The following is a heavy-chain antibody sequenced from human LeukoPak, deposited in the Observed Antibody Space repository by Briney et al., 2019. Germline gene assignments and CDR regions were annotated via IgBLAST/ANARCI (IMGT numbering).Heavy chain of an antibody. CDR3: ARSLGGYYGSGISIGGYYFDY. D-gene: IGHD3-10*01. Sequence: IPSETLSLTCTVSGGSISSSSYYWGWIRQPPGKGLEWIGEINHSGSTNYNPSLKSRVTISVDTSKNQFSLKLSSVTAADTAVYYCARSLGGYYGSGISIGGYYFDYWGQGTLVTVSS. V-gene: IGHV4-39*07. CDR1: GGSISSSSYY. CDR2: INHSGST. J-gene: IGHJ4*02.